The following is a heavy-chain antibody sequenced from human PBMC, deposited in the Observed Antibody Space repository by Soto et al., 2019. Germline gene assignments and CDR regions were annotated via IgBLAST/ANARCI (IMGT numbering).Heavy chain of an antibody. CDR3: ARSRGVVAATDY. V-gene: IGHV1-2*02. Sequence: ASVKVSCKASGYTFTGYYMHWVRQAPGQGLEWMGWINPNSGGTNYAQKFQGRVTMTRDTSISTAYMELSRLRSDDTAVYYCARSRGVVAATDYWGQGTLVTVSS. CDR1: GYTFTGYY. CDR2: INPNSGGT. D-gene: IGHD2-15*01. J-gene: IGHJ4*02.